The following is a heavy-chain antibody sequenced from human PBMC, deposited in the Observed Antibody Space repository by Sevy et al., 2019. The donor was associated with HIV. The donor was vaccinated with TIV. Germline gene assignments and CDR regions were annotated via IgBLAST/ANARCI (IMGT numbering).Heavy chain of an antibody. CDR3: AKVGDSSGYYHPFDY. CDR2: ISYDGSNK. V-gene: IGHV3-30*18. J-gene: IGHJ4*02. Sequence: GGSLRLSCAASGFTFSSYGMHWVRQAPGKGLEWVAVISYDGSNKYYADSVKGRFTISRDNSKNTLYLQMNSLGAEDTAVYYCAKVGDSSGYYHPFDYWGQGTLVTVSS. D-gene: IGHD3-22*01. CDR1: GFTFSSYG.